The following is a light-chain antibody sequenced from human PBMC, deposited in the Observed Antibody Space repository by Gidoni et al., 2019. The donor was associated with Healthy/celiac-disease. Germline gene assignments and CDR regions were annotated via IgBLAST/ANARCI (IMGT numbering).Light chain of an antibody. CDR2: QDS. CDR3: QAWDSSTYVV. J-gene: IGLJ2*01. Sequence: SYELTQPPSVSVPPGQTASITCSGDKLGYNLACWYQQKPGQSPVLVIYQDSKRPSGIPERFSGSNSGNTATLTISGTQAMDEADYYCQAWDSSTYVVFGGGTKLTVL. V-gene: IGLV3-1*01. CDR1: KLGYNL.